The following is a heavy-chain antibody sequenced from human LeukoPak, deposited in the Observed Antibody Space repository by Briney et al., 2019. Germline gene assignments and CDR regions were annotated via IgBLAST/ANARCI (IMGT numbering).Heavy chain of an antibody. Sequence: GGSLRLSCAASGLTFSSYWMSWVRQAPGRGLEWVANIKQDGSEKYYVDSVKGRFTISRDNAKNSLYLQMNSLRAEDTAVYYGARDRIAARPYYFDYWGQGALVTVSS. CDR2: IKQDGSEK. D-gene: IGHD6-6*01. J-gene: IGHJ4*02. V-gene: IGHV3-7*01. CDR1: GLTFSSYW. CDR3: ARDRIAARPYYFDY.